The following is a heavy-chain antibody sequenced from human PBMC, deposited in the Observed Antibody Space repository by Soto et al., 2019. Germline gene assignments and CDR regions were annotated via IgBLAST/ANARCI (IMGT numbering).Heavy chain of an antibody. V-gene: IGHV6-1*01. CDR1: GDSVSCNSAG. CDR2: TYYRSKWYY. Sequence: SHTLSLTCAITGDSVSCNSAGWSWVRQSPSRGLEWLGRTYYRSKWYYEYAVSVRGRITINPDTSKNQYSLQLNSVTPEDTAVYFCARGEQYSGRIFDYWGQGTLVTVSS. CDR3: ARGEQYSGRIFDY. D-gene: IGHD1-26*01. J-gene: IGHJ4*01.